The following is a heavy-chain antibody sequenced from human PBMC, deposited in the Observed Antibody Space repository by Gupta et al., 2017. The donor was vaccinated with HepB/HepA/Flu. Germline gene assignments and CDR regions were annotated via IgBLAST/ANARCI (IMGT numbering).Heavy chain of an antibody. V-gene: IGHV4-34*01. CDR2: INHSGST. CDR1: GGSFSGYY. D-gene: IGHD4-11*01. CDR3: ARCDDYSNPNYYYYYMDV. J-gene: IGHJ6*03. Sequence: QVQLQQWGAGLLKPSETLSLTCAVYGGSFSGYYWSWIRQPPGKGLEWIGEINHSGSTNYNPSLKSRVTISVDTSKNQFSLKLSSVTAADTAVYYCARCDDYSNPNYYYYYMDVWGKGTTVTVSS.